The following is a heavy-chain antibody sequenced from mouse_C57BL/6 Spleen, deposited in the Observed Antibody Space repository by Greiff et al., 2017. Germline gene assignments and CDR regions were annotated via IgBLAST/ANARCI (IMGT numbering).Heavy chain of an antibody. CDR2: IYPGSGST. J-gene: IGHJ2*01. Sequence: QVQLQQPGAELVKPGASVKMSCKASGYTFTSYWITWVKQRPGQGLEWIGEIYPGSGSTNYNEKFKSKATLTVDTSSSTAYMQLSSLTSEDSAVYYCARVGLGRYYFDYWGQGTTLTVSS. D-gene: IGHD4-1*01. CDR1: GYTFTSYW. V-gene: IGHV1-55*01. CDR3: ARVGLGRYYFDY.